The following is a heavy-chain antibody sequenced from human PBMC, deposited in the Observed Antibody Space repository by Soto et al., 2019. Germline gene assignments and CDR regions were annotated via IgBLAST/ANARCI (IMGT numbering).Heavy chain of an antibody. V-gene: IGHV1-18*01. CDR3: ARAPYSSSSEYFQH. D-gene: IGHD6-6*01. J-gene: IGHJ1*01. Sequence: ASVKVSCKASGYTFTSYGISWVRQAPGQGLKRMRWISAYNSNTNYAQKLQGRVTMTTDTSTSTAYMELRSLRSDDTFVYYCARAPYSSSSEYFQHWGQGTLVTVSS. CDR2: ISAYNSNT. CDR1: GYTFTSYG.